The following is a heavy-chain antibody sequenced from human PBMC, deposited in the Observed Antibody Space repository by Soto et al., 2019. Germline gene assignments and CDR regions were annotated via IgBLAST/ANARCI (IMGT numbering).Heavy chain of an antibody. J-gene: IGHJ6*02. Sequence: SETLSLTCGVSGGSFSGYYWSWLRQPPGKGLEWIGEITAGGTTDSNPALKSRVTISVDTSKNQFSLKLSSVTAADTAVYYCARGEYQLLQYYYYGMDVWGQGTTVTVSS. CDR2: ITAGGTT. D-gene: IGHD2-2*01. V-gene: IGHV4-34*01. CDR3: ARGEYQLLQYYYYGMDV. CDR1: GGSFSGYY.